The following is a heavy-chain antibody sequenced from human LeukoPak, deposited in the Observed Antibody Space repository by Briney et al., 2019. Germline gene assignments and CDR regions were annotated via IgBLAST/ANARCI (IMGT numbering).Heavy chain of an antibody. V-gene: IGHV4-4*09. J-gene: IGHJ5*02. CDR2: IYTSGST. D-gene: IGHD6-13*01. Sequence: SETLSLTCTASGGSISSSYWSWIRQPPGKGLEWIGYIYTSGSTNYNPSLKSRVTISVDTSRNQFSLKLSSVTAADTAVYYCARHTYSSTWPGWFDPWGQGSLVTVSS. CDR1: GGSISSSY. CDR3: ARHTYSSTWPGWFDP.